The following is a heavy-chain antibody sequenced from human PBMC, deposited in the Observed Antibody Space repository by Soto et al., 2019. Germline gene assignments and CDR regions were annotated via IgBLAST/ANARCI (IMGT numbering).Heavy chain of an antibody. J-gene: IGHJ3*02. CDR3: ASFGRIAARYAFDI. D-gene: IGHD6-6*01. V-gene: IGHV1-8*01. CDR2: MNPNSGNT. CDR1: GYTFTSYD. Sequence: ASVKVSFKASGYTFTSYDINWVRQATGQGLEWMGWMNPNSGNTGYAQKFQGRVTMTRNTSISTAYMELSSLRSEDTAVYYCASFGRIAARYAFDIWGQGTMVTVSS.